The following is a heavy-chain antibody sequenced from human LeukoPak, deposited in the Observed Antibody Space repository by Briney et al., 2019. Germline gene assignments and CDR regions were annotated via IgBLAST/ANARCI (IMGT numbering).Heavy chain of an antibody. J-gene: IGHJ3*02. CDR3: ARDFGITGTGNDI. V-gene: IGHV3-53*01. Sequence: GGSLRLSCAASGFTVSSNYMSWVRQAPGKGLEWVSVIYSGGSTYYADSVKGRFTISRDNSKNTLYLQMNSLRAEDTAVYYCARDFGITGTGNDIWGQGTMVTVSS. D-gene: IGHD1-20*01. CDR1: GFTVSSNY. CDR2: IYSGGST.